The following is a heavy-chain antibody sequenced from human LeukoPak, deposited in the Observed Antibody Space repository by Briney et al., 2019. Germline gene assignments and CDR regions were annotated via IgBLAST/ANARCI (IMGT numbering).Heavy chain of an antibody. CDR3: ARQKQWLPRYYSDY. V-gene: IGHV4-39*01. Sequence: TSETLSLTCSVSGGSVRSISDYWGWIRQSPGKGLEWIGSIDYSGSTYRNPSLKSRVTISLDTSKNQFSLRLSSVTAADTALYFCARQKQWLPRYYSDYWGRGSLVTASS. D-gene: IGHD6-19*01. J-gene: IGHJ4*02. CDR2: IDYSGST. CDR1: GGSVRSISDY.